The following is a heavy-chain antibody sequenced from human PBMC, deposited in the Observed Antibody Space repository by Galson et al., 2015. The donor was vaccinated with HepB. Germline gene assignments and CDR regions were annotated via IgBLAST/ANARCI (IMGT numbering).Heavy chain of an antibody. Sequence: SLRLSCAASGFTFSSYSMNWVRQAPGKGLEWVSYISSSSSTIYYADSVKGRFTISRDNAKNSLYLQMNSLRAEDTAVYYCANIALNAFDIWGQGTMVTVSS. CDR3: ANIALNAFDI. D-gene: IGHD5-12*01. CDR1: GFTFSSYS. CDR2: ISSSSSTI. V-gene: IGHV3-48*01. J-gene: IGHJ3*02.